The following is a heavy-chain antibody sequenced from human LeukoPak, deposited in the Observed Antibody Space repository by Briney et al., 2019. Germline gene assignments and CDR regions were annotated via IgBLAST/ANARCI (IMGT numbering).Heavy chain of an antibody. CDR1: GGSISSYY. Sequence: PSETLSLTCTVSGGSISSYYWSWIRQPAGKGLEWIGRIYTSGSTNYNPSLKSRVTMSVDTSKNQFSLKLSSVTAADTAVYYCARDLCSSDSCYSSPWGQGTLVTVSS. D-gene: IGHD2-15*01. CDR3: ARDLCSSDSCYSSP. CDR2: IYTSGST. V-gene: IGHV4-4*07. J-gene: IGHJ5*02.